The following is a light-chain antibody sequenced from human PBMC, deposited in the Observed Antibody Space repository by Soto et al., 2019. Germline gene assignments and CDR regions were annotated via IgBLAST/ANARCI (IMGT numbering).Light chain of an antibody. V-gene: IGLV1-47*01. CDR1: SSNIGSNY. J-gene: IGLJ1*01. CDR3: AAWDDSLSGFSL. CDR2: RNN. Sequence: QSVLTQPPSASGTPGQRVTISCSGSSSNIGSNYVYWYQQPPGTAPKLLIYRNNQRPSRVPDRFSGSKSGTSASLAISGLRSEDEADYYCAAWDDSLSGFSLLGTGTKFAVL.